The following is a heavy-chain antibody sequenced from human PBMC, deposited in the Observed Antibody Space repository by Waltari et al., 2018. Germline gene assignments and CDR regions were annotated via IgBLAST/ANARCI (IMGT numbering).Heavy chain of an antibody. CDR2: IKNKTDGWTT. D-gene: IGHD1-20*01. CDR3: TTADNRGGGY. J-gene: IGHJ4*02. V-gene: IGHV3-15*01. Sequence: EVQLVESGGGLVKPGGSLRLSCAASGFTFSNAWMSWVRQAPGKGLEWVGRIKNKTDGWTTDYAAPVKGRFTSSRDDSKNTLYLQMNSLKTDDTAVYYCTTADNRGGGYWGQGTLVTVSS. CDR1: GFTFSNAW.